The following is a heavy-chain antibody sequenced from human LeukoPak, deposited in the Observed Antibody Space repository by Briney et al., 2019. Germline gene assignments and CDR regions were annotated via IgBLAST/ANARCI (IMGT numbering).Heavy chain of an antibody. D-gene: IGHD5-12*01. Sequence: PGGSLRLSCAASGFTFSSYRMNWVRQAPGKGLEWVAVISYDGSNKYYADSVKGRFTISRDNSKNTLYLQMNSLRAEDTAVYYCARDGRRYDYWDAFDIWGQGTMVTVSS. CDR2: ISYDGSNK. CDR1: GFTFSSYR. J-gene: IGHJ3*02. V-gene: IGHV3-30*03. CDR3: ARDGRRYDYWDAFDI.